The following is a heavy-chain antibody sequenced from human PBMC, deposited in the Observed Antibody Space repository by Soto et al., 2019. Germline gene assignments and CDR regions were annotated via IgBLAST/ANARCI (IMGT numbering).Heavy chain of an antibody. J-gene: IGHJ4*02. CDR1: GYTFTDYS. CDR3: ARRHGDPSSAAGFDY. V-gene: IGHV1-18*01. D-gene: IGHD2-15*01. CDR2: IGTYSGRS. Sequence: QIQLVQSGAEVKRPGASVKVSCKASGYTFTDYSISWVRQAPGQGREWIGWIGTYSGRSDSAQKVRGRLTMTTDTSPTTAYMDLRSLRIDDTAVYYCARRHGDPSSAAGFDYWGQGTLVTVSS.